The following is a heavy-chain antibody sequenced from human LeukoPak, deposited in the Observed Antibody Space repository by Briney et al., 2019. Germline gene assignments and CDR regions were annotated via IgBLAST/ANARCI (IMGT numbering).Heavy chain of an antibody. V-gene: IGHV4-59*01. CDR1: GGSLSSYY. J-gene: IGHJ3*02. Sequence: SETLSLTCTVSGGSLSSYYWSWIRQPPGEGLEWIGYIYYSESTNYNPSLKSRVTISVDTSKNQFSLKLSSVTAADTAVYYCAREVKGSSGGSGAFDIWGQGTMVTVSS. CDR2: IYYSEST. CDR3: AREVKGSSGGSGAFDI. D-gene: IGHD6-6*01.